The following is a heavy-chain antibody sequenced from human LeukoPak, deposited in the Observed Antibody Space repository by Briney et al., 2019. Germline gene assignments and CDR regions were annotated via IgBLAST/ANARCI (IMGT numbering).Heavy chain of an antibody. CDR2: IKRKTEREKT. D-gene: IGHD4-23*01. J-gene: IGHJ3*02. V-gene: IGHV3-15*05. CDR3: SGDFSGTDAAFDI. Sequence: GGSLRLSCIASGFTLSDAWMNWVRQAPGKGLEWVGQIKRKTEREKTDYAAAVNGRFTISRDDSKNMVFLEMNSLKAEDSAVYYCSGDFSGTDAAFDIWGQGTMVTVSS. CDR1: GFTLSDAW.